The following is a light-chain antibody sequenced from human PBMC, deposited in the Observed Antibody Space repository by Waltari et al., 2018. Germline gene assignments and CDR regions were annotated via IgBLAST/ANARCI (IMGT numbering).Light chain of an antibody. V-gene: IGLV1-51*01. J-gene: IGLJ3*02. Sequence: SVLKQQPSESAAARQKVTLSCSGRCSHGRNNSLSWYQQPPGTAPKLLIYDNNKRPSGIPDRFSGSKSGASATLGITGLQTGDEADYYCGTWDATLSAGVFGGGTKVTVL. CDR1: CSHGRNNS. CDR2: DNN. CDR3: GTWDATLSAGV.